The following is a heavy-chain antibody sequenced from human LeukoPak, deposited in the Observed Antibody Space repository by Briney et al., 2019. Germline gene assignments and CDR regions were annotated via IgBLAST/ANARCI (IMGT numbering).Heavy chain of an antibody. CDR1: GYNFTGNY. V-gene: IGHV1-2*02. J-gene: IGHJ4*02. CDR3: ARSLVN. D-gene: IGHD6-6*01. CDR2: INSNSGVT. Sequence: ASVKVSCKASGYNFTGNYMLWVRQAPGQGLEWMGWINSNSGVTKYAQKFQGRITMTRDTSIRTGYMEVRSLISDDTAIYYCARSLVNWGRGTLVTVSS.